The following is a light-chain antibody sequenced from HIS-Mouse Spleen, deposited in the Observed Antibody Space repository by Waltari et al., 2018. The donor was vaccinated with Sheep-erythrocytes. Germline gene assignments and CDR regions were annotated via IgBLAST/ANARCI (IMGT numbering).Light chain of an antibody. V-gene: IGLV1-44*01. CDR2: SNI. Sequence: QSVLTQPPSASGTPGQRVTISCSGSSSNIGSNTVNWYQQLPGTAPKLLIYSNIRPPSGVPDRFSGSKSGTSASLAISGLQSEDEADYYCAAWDDSLNGYVFGTGTKVTVL. J-gene: IGLJ1*01. CDR3: AAWDDSLNGYV. CDR1: SSNIGSNT.